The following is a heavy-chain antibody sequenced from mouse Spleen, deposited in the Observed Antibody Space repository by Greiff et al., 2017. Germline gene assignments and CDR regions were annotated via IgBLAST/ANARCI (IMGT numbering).Heavy chain of an antibody. CDR2: IYYSGTI. CDR1: GISITTGNYR. V-gene: IGHV3-5*01. Sequence: EVKLVESGPGLVKPSQTVFLTCTVTGISITTGNYRWSWIRQFPGNKLEWIGYIYYSGTITYNPSLTSRTTITRDTPKNQFFLEMNSLTAEDTATYYCAGGYDYDDYAMDYWGQGTSVTVSS. D-gene: IGHD2-4*01. CDR3: AGGYDYDDYAMDY. J-gene: IGHJ4*01.